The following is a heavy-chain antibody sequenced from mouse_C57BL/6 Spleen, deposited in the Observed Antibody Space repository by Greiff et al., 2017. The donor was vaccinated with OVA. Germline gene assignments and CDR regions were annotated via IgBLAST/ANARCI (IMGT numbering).Heavy chain of an antibody. J-gene: IGHJ3*01. V-gene: IGHV5-17*01. CDR1: GFTFSDYG. Sequence: EVKVVESGGGLVKPGGSLKLSCAASGFTFSDYGMHWVRQAPEKGLEWVAYISSGSSTIYYADTVKGRFTISRDNAKNTLFLQMTSLRSEDTAMYYCARDRSNYEAWFAYWGQGTLVTVSA. D-gene: IGHD2-5*01. CDR3: ARDRSNYEAWFAY. CDR2: ISSGSSTI.